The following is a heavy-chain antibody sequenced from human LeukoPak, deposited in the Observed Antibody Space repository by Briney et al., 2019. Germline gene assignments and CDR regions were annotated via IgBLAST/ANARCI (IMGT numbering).Heavy chain of an antibody. CDR1: GYTFTGYY. CDR3: ARDPYYDFWSGYYSYYYYGMDV. J-gene: IGHJ6*02. V-gene: IGHV3-30-3*01. D-gene: IGHD3-3*01. CDR2: ISYDGSNK. Sequence: SCKASGYTFTGYYMHWVRQAPGKGLEWVAVISYDGSNKYYADSAKGRFTISRDNSKNTLYPQMNSLRAEDTAVYYCARDPYYDFWSGYYSYYYYGMDVWGQGTTVTVSS.